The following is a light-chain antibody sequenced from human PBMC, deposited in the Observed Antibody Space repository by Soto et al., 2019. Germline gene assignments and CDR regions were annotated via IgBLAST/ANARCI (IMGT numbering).Light chain of an antibody. Sequence: EIVWTQAPGTLSLSPGERATLSCRASQSVSSSYLAWYQQKPGQAPRLRIYGASSWDTGIPDRLSGSGSGTDFTLTISRLEPDYFAVYYCQQYGSWCTFGHGTKHQIK. CDR1: QSVSSSY. V-gene: IGKV3-20*01. J-gene: IGKJ2*02. CDR2: GAS. CDR3: QQYGSWCT.